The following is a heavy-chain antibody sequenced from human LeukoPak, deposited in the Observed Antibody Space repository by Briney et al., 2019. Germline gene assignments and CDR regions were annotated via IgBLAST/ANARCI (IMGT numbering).Heavy chain of an antibody. D-gene: IGHD3/OR15-3a*01. CDR2: SRDKANKYTT. CDR3: ASWTSGY. J-gene: IGHJ4*02. V-gene: IGHV3-72*01. CDR1: GFTLSDHY. Sequence: PGGSLRLSCAASGFTLSDHYMDWFRQAPGQGLEWVGRSRDKANKYTTEYAASAKDRFTISRDDSKNSLYLQMNSLKTEDTAMYYCASWTSGYWGQGTLVTVSS.